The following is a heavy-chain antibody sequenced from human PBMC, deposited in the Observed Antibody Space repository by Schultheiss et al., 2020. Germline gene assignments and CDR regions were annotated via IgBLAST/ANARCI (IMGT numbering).Heavy chain of an antibody. D-gene: IGHD3-10*01. J-gene: IGHJ6*02. CDR1: GFTFSNAW. Sequence: GGSLRLSCAASGFTFSNAWMNWVRQAPGKGLEWVAVISYDGSNKYYADSVKGRFTISRDNSKNTLYLQMNSLRAEDTAVYYCARDSGGDYYYGMDVWGQGTTVTVSS. V-gene: IGHV3-30*03. CDR3: ARDSGGDYYYGMDV. CDR2: ISYDGSNK.